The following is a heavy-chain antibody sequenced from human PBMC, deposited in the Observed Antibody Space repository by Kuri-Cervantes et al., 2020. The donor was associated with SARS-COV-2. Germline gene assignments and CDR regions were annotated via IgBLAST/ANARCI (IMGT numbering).Heavy chain of an antibody. V-gene: IGHV3-33*06. CDR3: AKDGAGAHDF. J-gene: IGHJ4*02. D-gene: IGHD4/OR15-4a*01. CDR1: GFTFSSYG. CDR2: IWYDGSNK. Sequence: LSLTCAASGFTFSSYGMHWVRQAPGKGLEWVAVIWYDGSNKYYADSVKGRFTISRDNSKNTLYLQMNSLRAEDTAVYYCAKDGAGAHDFWGQGTLVTVSS.